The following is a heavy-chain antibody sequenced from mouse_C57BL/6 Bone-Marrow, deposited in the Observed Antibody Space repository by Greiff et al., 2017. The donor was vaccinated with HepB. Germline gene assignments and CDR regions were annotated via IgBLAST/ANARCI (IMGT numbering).Heavy chain of an antibody. CDR3: TGKDYYGAFDY. CDR2: IRNKANNHAT. Sequence: EVQLQQSGGGLVQPGGSMKLSCAASGFTFSDAWMDWVRQSPEKGLEWVAEIRNKANNHATYYAESVKGRFTISRDDSKSSVYLQMNSLRAEDTGIYYCTGKDYYGAFDYWGQGTTLTVSS. D-gene: IGHD1-1*01. V-gene: IGHV6-6*01. J-gene: IGHJ2*01. CDR1: GFTFSDAW.